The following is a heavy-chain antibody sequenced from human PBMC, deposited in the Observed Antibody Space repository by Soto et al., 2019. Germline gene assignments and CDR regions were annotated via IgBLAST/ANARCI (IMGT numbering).Heavy chain of an antibody. CDR1: GDSFSDYK. CDR3: AREWSAFDY. CDR2: MYSSGYT. J-gene: IGHJ4*02. D-gene: IGHD2-15*01. Sequence: PSETLSLTCTVSGDSFSDYKWSWIRQPPGKGLEYIGYMYSSGYTDYNPSLKSRVTMSIDTSKNQYSLKLSSATAADTAVYYCAREWSAFDYWGQGTLVTVSS. V-gene: IGHV4-59*01.